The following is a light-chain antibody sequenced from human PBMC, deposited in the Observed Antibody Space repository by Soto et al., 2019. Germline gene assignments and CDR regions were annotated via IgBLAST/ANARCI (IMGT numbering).Light chain of an antibody. CDR2: DAS. V-gene: IGKV1-33*01. J-gene: IGKJ1*01. CDR3: QHYNSYSEA. Sequence: DVQMTQSPSSLSASVGDRVTITCRASQSISSYLNWYQQKPGKAPKLLIYDASNLETGVPSRFSGSGSGTDFTFTISSLQPEDFATYYCQHYNSYSEAFGQGTKVDIK. CDR1: QSISSY.